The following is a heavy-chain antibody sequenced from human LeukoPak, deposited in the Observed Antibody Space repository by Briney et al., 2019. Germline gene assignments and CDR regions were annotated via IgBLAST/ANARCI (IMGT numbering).Heavy chain of an antibody. Sequence: SETLSLTCTVSGGSISSYYWTWIRQPPGKGLEWIGYIYYSGSTSYNPSLKSRLTISVHRSKNQFSLKLSSVSAADTAVYYCARRSFGSASPLRMDVWGQGTTVTVSS. CDR3: ARRSFGSASPLRMDV. V-gene: IGHV4-59*08. CDR2: IYYSGST. D-gene: IGHD3-10*01. J-gene: IGHJ6*02. CDR1: GGSISSYY.